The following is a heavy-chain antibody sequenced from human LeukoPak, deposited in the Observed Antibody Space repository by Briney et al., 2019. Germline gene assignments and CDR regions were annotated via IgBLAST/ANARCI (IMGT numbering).Heavy chain of an antibody. Sequence: GGSLRLSCAASGFTFDDYGTSWVRQAPGKGLEWVSGINWNGGSTGYADSVKGRFTISRDNAKNSLYLQMNSLRAEDTALYHCARLYSSSWSPDYWGQGTLVTVSS. CDR3: ARLYSSSWSPDY. J-gene: IGHJ4*02. V-gene: IGHV3-20*01. CDR2: INWNGGST. CDR1: GFTFDDYG. D-gene: IGHD6-13*01.